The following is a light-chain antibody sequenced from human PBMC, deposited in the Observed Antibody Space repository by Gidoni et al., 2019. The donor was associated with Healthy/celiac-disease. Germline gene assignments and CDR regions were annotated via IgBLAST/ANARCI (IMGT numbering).Light chain of an antibody. J-gene: IGKJ1*01. CDR1: QSVSSN. Sequence: EIVMTQSPATLSVSPGESAPLSCRASQSVSSNLAWYQQKPGQAPRLLIYGASTRSTGIPARFSGSGSGTEFTLTISSLQSEDFAVYYCQQYNNWPPWTFGQXTKVEIK. V-gene: IGKV3-15*01. CDR3: QQYNNWPPWT. CDR2: GAS.